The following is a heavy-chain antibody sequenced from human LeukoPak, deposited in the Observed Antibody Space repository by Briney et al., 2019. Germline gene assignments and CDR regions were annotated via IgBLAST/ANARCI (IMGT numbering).Heavy chain of an antibody. V-gene: IGHV3-21*01. CDR3: ARELDDFWSGYYPY. Sequence: GGSLRLSCAASGFTFSSYSMNWVRQAPGKGLEWVSSISSSSSYIYYADSVKGRFTISRDNAKNSLYLQMNSLRAEDTAVYYRARELDDFWSGYYPYWGQGTLVTVSS. CDR2: ISSSSSYI. CDR1: GFTFSSYS. J-gene: IGHJ4*02. D-gene: IGHD3-3*01.